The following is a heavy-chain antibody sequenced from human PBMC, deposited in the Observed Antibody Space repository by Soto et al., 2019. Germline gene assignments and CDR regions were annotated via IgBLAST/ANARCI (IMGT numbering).Heavy chain of an antibody. CDR1: GYSISSGSS. D-gene: IGHD6-19*01. Sequence: PSETLSLTCTVSGYSISSGSSWAWIRQPPGKGPEWIASIYQGGTTFYTPSLKSRIIIVVDTSNNQVSLKLTSVTAADTAVYYCARVHFMVVAGSTFDYWGHGTLVTVSS. J-gene: IGHJ4*01. V-gene: IGHV4-38-2*02. CDR2: IYQGGTT. CDR3: ARVHFMVVAGSTFDY.